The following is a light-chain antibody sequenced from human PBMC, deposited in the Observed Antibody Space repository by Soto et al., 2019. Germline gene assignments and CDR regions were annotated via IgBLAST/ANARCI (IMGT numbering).Light chain of an antibody. CDR1: QSVSSN. CDR2: GAS. Sequence: EIVMTQSPATRSVSPGERATLSCRASQSVSSNLAWYQQKPGQAPRLLIYGASTRATGIPARLSGSGSGTEFTLTISSLQSEDFAVYYCQQYNNWPLTFGGGTKVDIK. CDR3: QQYNNWPLT. J-gene: IGKJ4*01. V-gene: IGKV3-15*01.